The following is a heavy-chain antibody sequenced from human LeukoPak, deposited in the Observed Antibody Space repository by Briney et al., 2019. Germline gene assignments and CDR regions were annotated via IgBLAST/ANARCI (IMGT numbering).Heavy chain of an antibody. V-gene: IGHV4-30-4*01. J-gene: IGHJ4*02. D-gene: IGHD2-2*01. CDR3: ARHIGAVVVPAVHYFDY. Sequence: SETLSLTCTVSGGSISSGDYYWSWIRQPPGKGLEWIGYIYYSGSTYYNPSLKSRVTISVDTSKNQFSLKLSSVTAADTAVYYCARHIGAVVVPAVHYFDYWGQGTLVTVSS. CDR1: GGSISSGDYY. CDR2: IYYSGST.